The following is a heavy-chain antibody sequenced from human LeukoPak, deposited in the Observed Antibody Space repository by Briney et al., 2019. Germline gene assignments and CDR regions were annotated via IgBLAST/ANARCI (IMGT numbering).Heavy chain of an antibody. CDR2: IYHSGTT. CDR3: AKGAKIVGATTDY. V-gene: IGHV4-38-2*01. J-gene: IGHJ4*02. D-gene: IGHD1-26*01. CDR1: GYSISSGYY. Sequence: SETLSLTCAVSGYSISSGYYWGWFWQPPGKGLEWIGCIYHSGTTYYNPSLRSRVTISVDTSKNQFSLKLSSVTAADTAVYYCAKGAKIVGATTDYWGQGTLVTVSS.